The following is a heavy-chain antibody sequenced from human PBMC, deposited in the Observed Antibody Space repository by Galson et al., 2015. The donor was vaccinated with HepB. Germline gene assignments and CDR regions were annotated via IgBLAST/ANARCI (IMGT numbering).Heavy chain of an antibody. J-gene: IGHJ4*02. D-gene: IGHD6-19*01. CDR3: ASDLAVSGLYDH. Sequence: SVKVSCKASGFTFKSSSVQWLRQARGQRLEWIGWIVVGTDNTNYARKFEQRVTLTRDMSTSTAYMEPSSLTSEDTAVYYCASDLAVSGLYDHWGQGTLLTVSS. CDR1: GFTFKSSS. CDR2: IVVGTDNT. V-gene: IGHV1-58*01.